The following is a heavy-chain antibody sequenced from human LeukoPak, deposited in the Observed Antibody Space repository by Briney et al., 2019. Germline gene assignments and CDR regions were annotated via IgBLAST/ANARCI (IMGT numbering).Heavy chain of an antibody. CDR2: MNPNSGNT. V-gene: IGHV1-8*01. Sequence: GASVKVSCKASGYTFTTYDINWVRQATGQGLEWMGWMNPNSGNTGYAQKFQGRVTITRDTSASTAYMELSSLRSEDTAVYYCARALAGTNVWGQGTTVTVSS. J-gene: IGHJ6*02. CDR3: ARALAGTNV. D-gene: IGHD1-7*01. CDR1: GYTFTTYD.